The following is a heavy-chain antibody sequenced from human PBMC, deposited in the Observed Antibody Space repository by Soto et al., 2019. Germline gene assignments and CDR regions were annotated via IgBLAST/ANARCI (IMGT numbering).Heavy chain of an antibody. CDR3: ARDRAAGGY. D-gene: IGHD6-13*01. Sequence: GGSLRLSCVASGFSFSIYEMNWVRQAPGKGLEWVAYISSGGHTIHYSDSVRGRFTVSRDNARNSLYLQMNTLRAEDTALYYCARDRAAGGYWGQGTLVTVSS. CDR2: ISSGGHTI. V-gene: IGHV3-48*03. J-gene: IGHJ4*02. CDR1: GFSFSIYE.